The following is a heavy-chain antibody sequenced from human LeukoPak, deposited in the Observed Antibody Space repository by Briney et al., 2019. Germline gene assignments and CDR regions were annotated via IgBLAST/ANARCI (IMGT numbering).Heavy chain of an antibody. CDR2: IQVDGSKG. J-gene: IGHJ4*02. Sequence: GGSLRLSCATSGFNFRAFGTHWLRQAPGKGLEWVAFIQVDGSKGSYADSVRGRFTISRDNSKNTLYLQMNSLRAEDTAVYYCARAEDGRIAAAGLDYWGQGTLVTVSS. CDR3: ARAEDGRIAAAGLDY. D-gene: IGHD6-13*01. CDR1: GFNFRAFG. V-gene: IGHV3-30*02.